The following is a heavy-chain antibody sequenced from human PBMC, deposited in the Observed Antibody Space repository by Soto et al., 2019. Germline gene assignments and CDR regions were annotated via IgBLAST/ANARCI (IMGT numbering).Heavy chain of an antibody. Sequence: GGSLRLCWAASVVSFCSYALIWVRQAPGKGLEWVSTISGSDGKTFYADSVKGRFSISRDTSQSTLYLQMNSLRADDTAMYYCARWSYLDYWGQGTRVT. CDR1: VVSFCSYA. D-gene: IGHD3-3*01. CDR2: ISGSDGKT. V-gene: IGHV3-23*01. CDR3: ARWSYLDY. J-gene: IGHJ4*02.